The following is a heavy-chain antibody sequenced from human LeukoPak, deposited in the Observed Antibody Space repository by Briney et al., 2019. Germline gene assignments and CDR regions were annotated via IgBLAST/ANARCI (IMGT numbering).Heavy chain of an antibody. Sequence: GGSLRLSCATSGLAFSNFWMYWVRQAPGKGLEWVASIKPAGSEDFYADSVKGRFNISRDNAKNSLFLQMTNLKAEDTAVYYCAVDRRFKIFDYWGQGTLVNVSS. V-gene: IGHV3-7*01. J-gene: IGHJ4*02. CDR1: GLAFSNFW. CDR3: AVDRRFKIFDY. CDR2: IKPAGSED. D-gene: IGHD5-24*01.